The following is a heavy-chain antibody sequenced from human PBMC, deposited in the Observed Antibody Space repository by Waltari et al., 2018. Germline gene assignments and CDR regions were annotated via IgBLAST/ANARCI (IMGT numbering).Heavy chain of an antibody. J-gene: IGHJ6*02. V-gene: IGHV1-24*01. CDR1: GYTLTELS. Sequence: QVQLVQSGAEVKKPGASVKVSCKVSGYTLTELSMHWVRQAPGKGLEWMGGFDPEDGETIYEQKFQGRGTMTEDTSTDTAYMELGSLRSEDTAVYYCATEGGTGGRGGYYYYGMDVWGQGTTVTVSS. D-gene: IGHD7-27*01. CDR2: FDPEDGET. CDR3: ATEGGTGGRGGYYYYGMDV.